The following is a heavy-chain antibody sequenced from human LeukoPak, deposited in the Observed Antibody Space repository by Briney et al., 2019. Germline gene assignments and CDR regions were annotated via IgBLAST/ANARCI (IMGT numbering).Heavy chain of an antibody. V-gene: IGHV4-39*07. J-gene: IGHJ4*02. D-gene: IGHD1-26*01. Sequence: SETLSLTCTVSGGSISSSSYYWGWIRQPPGKGLEWIGSIYYSGSTNYNPSLKSRVTISVDTSKNQFSLKLSSVTAADTAVYYCARGGGSYYYWSQGTLVTVSS. CDR1: GGSISSSSYY. CDR3: ARGGGSYYY. CDR2: IYYSGST.